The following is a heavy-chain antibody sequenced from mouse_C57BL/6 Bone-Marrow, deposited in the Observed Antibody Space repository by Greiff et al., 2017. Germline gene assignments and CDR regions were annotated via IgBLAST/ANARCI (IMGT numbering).Heavy chain of an antibody. V-gene: IGHV5-6*02. J-gene: IGHJ2*01. D-gene: IGHD2-12*01. Sequence: EVKLQESGGDLVKPGGSLKLSCAASGFTFSSYGMSWVRQTPDKRLEWVATISSGGSYTYYPDSVKGRFTISRDNAKNTLYLQMSSLKSEDTAMYYCARGLRLDYWGQGTTLTVSS. CDR2: ISSGGSYT. CDR3: ARGLRLDY. CDR1: GFTFSSYG.